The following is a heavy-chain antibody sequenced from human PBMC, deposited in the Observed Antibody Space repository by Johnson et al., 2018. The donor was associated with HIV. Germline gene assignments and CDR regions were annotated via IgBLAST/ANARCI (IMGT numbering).Heavy chain of an antibody. CDR3: ATIAAHGAAFDI. Sequence: EQLVESGGGLVQPGGSLRLSCAASGFIFSSYAMHWVRQAPGKGLQYVSAISSNGGSTYYANSVKGRFTISRDNSKNTLYLQMNSLRPEDTAAYYCATIAAHGAAFDIWGQGTMVTVSS. D-gene: IGHD6-25*01. V-gene: IGHV3-64*01. J-gene: IGHJ3*02. CDR1: GFIFSSYA. CDR2: ISSNGGST.